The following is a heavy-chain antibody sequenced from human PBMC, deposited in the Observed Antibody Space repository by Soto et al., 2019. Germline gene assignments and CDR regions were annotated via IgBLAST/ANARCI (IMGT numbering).Heavy chain of an antibody. CDR3: ARATPPAHYYYYYGMDG. CDR1: GFTFSSYA. Sequence: QVQLVESGGGVVQPGRSLRLSCAASGFTFSSYAMHWVRQAPGKGLEWVAVISYDGSNKYYADSVKGRFTISRDNSKNTLYLQMNSLRAEDTAVYYCARATPPAHYYYYYGMDGWGQGTTVTVSS. CDR2: ISYDGSNK. J-gene: IGHJ6*02. V-gene: IGHV3-30-3*01.